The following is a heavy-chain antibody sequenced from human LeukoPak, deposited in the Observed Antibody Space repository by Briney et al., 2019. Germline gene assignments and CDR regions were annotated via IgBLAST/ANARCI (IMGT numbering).Heavy chain of an antibody. CDR3: ARGMSSSLYYYYYYYMDV. V-gene: IGHV3-21*01. CDR1: GFTFSSYS. Sequence: PGGSLRLSCAASGFTFSSYSMNWVRQAPGKGLEWVSSISSSSSYIYYADSVKGRFTISRDNAKNSLYLQMNSLRAEDTAVYYCARGMSSSLYYYYYYYMDVWGKGTTVTVSS. J-gene: IGHJ6*03. D-gene: IGHD6-13*01. CDR2: ISSSSSYI.